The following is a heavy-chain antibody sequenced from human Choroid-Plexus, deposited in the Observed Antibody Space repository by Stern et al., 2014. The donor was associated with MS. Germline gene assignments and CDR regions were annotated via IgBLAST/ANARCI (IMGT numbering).Heavy chain of an antibody. D-gene: IGHD7-27*01. Sequence: VQLLESGAEVKKPGASVKLSCKASGYSFTSDDINWVRQAPGQGLEWMGWMNPDSGDTGYAQKFQGRFTITRDTSISTAYMELTSLTSDDTAVYYCTKGWVAWGQGTLVIVSS. CDR3: TKGWVA. V-gene: IGHV1-8*01. J-gene: IGHJ4*02. CDR1: GYSFTSDD. CDR2: MNPDSGDT.